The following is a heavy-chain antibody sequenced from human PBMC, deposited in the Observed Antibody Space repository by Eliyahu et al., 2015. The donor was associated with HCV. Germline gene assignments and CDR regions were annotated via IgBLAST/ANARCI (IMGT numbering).Heavy chain of an antibody. Sequence: QITLKESGPTLVRRSQTLTLTCTFSGFSLTAPGEGVGWXRQPPGKALAWXGVTYWDDDQRYSPSLKSRLTITKDPSKNQVVLAITDMGPVDTGTYFCAHDAFGESSYYGMDVWGQGTTVTVSS. V-gene: IGHV2-5*02. CDR1: GFSLTAPGEG. CDR2: TYWDDDQ. D-gene: IGHD3-10*01. CDR3: AHDAFGESSYYGMDV. J-gene: IGHJ6*02.